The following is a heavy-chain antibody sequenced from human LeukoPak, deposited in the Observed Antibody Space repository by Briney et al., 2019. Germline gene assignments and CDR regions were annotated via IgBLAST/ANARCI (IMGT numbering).Heavy chain of an antibody. J-gene: IGHJ4*02. CDR2: ISGSGGST. CDR1: GFTFSSYA. Sequence: PGGSLRLSCAASGFTFSSYAMSWVRQAPGKGLEWVSAISGSGGSTYYADSVKGRFTISRDNPKNTLFLQMNSLRAEDTAVYYCAKIRLLGYCSGGSCRPVDYWGQGTLVTVSS. CDR3: AKIRLLGYCSGGSCRPVDY. D-gene: IGHD2-15*01. V-gene: IGHV3-23*01.